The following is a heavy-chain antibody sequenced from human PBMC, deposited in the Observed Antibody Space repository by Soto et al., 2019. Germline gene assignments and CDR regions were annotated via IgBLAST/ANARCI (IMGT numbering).Heavy chain of an antibody. Sequence: ASVKVSCKASGYTFSTSGISWVRQAPGQGLEWMGWISAYNGNTNYAQKFQGRVTMTRNTSISTAYMELSSLRSEDTAVYYCARERSGSCMDVWGQGTTVTVSS. D-gene: IGHD3-10*01. CDR3: ARERSGSCMDV. J-gene: IGHJ6*02. V-gene: IGHV1-18*01. CDR2: ISAYNGNT. CDR1: GYTFSTSG.